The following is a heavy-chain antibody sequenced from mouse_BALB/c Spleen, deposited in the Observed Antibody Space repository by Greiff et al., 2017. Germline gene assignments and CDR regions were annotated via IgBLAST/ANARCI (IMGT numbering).Heavy chain of an antibody. Sequence: VQLQQSGPGLVAPSQSLSITCTVSGFSLTSYGVHWVRQPPGKGLEWLGVIWAGGSTNYNSALMSRRSISKDNSKSQVFLNMSSLQTDDTAVYYCSGVMGAWYFDDWGAGTTVTVSS. CDR1: GFSLTSYG. V-gene: IGHV2-9*02. CDR3: SGVMGAWYFDD. D-gene: IGHD1-1*02. CDR2: IWAGGST. J-gene: IGHJ1*01.